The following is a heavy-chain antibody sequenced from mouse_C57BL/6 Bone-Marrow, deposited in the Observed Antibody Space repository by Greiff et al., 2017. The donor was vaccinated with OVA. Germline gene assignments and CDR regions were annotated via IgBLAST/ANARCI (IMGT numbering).Heavy chain of an antibody. J-gene: IGHJ4*01. V-gene: IGHV1-82*01. D-gene: IGHD2-4*01. Sequence: QVQLQQSGPELVKPGASVKISCKASGYAFSSSWMNWVKQRPGKGLEWIGLIYPGDGDTNYNGKFKGKATLTADKSSSTAYMQLSSLTSEDSAVYFCARDDYDGAGYWGQGTSVTVSS. CDR1: GYAFSSSW. CDR3: ARDDYDGAGY. CDR2: IYPGDGDT.